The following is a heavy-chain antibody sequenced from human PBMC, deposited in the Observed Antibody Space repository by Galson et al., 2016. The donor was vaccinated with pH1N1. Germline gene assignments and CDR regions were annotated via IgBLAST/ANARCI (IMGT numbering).Heavy chain of an antibody. CDR1: GFSISSSGMG. D-gene: IGHD3-16*01. V-gene: IGHV2-5*02. CDR2: IYWDDDK. J-gene: IGHJ3*01. CDR3: AHREVMITNAFDF. Sequence: PALVKPTQTLTLTCTFSGFSISSSGMGVGWIRQPPGKALEWLAVIYWDDDKRYSPSLKSRLTITKDTSKNHVVLTMTNMDPMDTATYYCAHREVMITNAFDFWGQGTRVTVCS.